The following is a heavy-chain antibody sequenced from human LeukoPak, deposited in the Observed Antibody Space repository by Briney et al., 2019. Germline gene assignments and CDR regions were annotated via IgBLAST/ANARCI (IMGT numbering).Heavy chain of an antibody. CDR2: ISSSSSYI. Sequence: PGGSLRLSCAASGFTFSSYSMKWVRQAPGKGLEWVSSISSSSSYIYYADSVKGRFTISRDNAKNSLYLQMNSLRAEDTAVYYCARCPDYYDSSGYYYYYYMDVWGKGTMVTISS. D-gene: IGHD3-22*01. J-gene: IGHJ6*03. CDR1: GFTFSSYS. V-gene: IGHV3-21*01. CDR3: ARCPDYYDSSGYYYYYYMDV.